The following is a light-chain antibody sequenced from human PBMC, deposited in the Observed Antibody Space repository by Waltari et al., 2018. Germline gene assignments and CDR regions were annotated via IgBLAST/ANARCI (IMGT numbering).Light chain of an antibody. CDR1: QSINSN. CDR3: QQYNNWRST. CDR2: GAS. V-gene: IGKV3-15*01. Sequence: EIVMTQSPATLSVSPGERATLSCRASQSINSNLAWYQQKPGPAPRLLIYGASTRATGIPARFSGSGSGTEFTLTINSLQSEDFAVYSCQQYNNWRSTFGGGTKVEIK. J-gene: IGKJ4*01.